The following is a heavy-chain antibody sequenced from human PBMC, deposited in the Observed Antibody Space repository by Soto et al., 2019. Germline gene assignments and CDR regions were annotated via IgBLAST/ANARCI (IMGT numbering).Heavy chain of an antibody. V-gene: IGHV1-69*08. CDR3: AREGGGSLPDDTYYYYGMDV. CDR1: GGTFSSYT. J-gene: IGHJ6*02. D-gene: IGHD2-15*01. CDR2: IIPILGIA. Sequence: QVQLVQSGAEVKKPGSSVKVSCKASGGTFSSYTISWVRQAPGQGLEWMGRIIPILGIANYAQKFQGRVTITADKSTSTAYMELSSLRSEDTAVYYCAREGGGSLPDDTYYYYGMDVWGQGTTVTVSS.